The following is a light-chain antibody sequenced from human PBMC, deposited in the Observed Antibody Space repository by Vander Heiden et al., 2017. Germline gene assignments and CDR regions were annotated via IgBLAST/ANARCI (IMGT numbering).Light chain of an antibody. CDR2: DAS. V-gene: IGKV3-11*01. J-gene: IGKJ4*01. CDR3: LQRNIWPLT. Sequence: IVLTQFQAALSLSPGERATLSCRASQSVVRYLAWYQQRPGQAPRLLIYDASKRATGIPARFSGSGSGTDFTLTISSLQSEDSAVYYCLQRNIWPLTFGGGTRVEIK. CDR1: QSVVRY.